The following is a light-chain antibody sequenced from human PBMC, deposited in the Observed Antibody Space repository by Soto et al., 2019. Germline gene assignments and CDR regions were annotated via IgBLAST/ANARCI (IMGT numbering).Light chain of an antibody. CDR3: TSYTSSSTLV. CDR1: SNDVGGYNF. Sequence: QSALTQPASVSGSPGQSITISCTGTSNDVGGYNFVSGYQQHPGKAPKLMIYDVSNRPSGVSNRFSGSKSGNTASLTISGLLAEEEADYYCTSYTSSSTLVFGGGTKLTVL. J-gene: IGLJ3*02. V-gene: IGLV2-14*01. CDR2: DVS.